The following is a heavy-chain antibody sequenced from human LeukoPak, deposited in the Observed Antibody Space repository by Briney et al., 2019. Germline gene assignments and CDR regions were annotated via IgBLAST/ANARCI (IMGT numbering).Heavy chain of an antibody. V-gene: IGHV3-30*02. CDR3: AKDRYCSSTSCYMEDWFDP. J-gene: IGHJ5*02. D-gene: IGHD2-2*02. Sequence: GGSLRLSCAASGFTFSSYGMHWVRQAPGKGLEWVAFIRYDGSNKYYADSVKGRFTISRDNSKNTLYLQMNSLRAEDTAVYSCAKDRYCSSTSCYMEDWFDPWGQGTLVTVSS. CDR2: IRYDGSNK. CDR1: GFTFSSYG.